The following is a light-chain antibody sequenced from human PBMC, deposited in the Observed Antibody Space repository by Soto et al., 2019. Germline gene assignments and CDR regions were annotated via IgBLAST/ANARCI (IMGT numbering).Light chain of an antibody. J-gene: IGKJ1*01. CDR1: QSVISTY. CDR2: GAS. Sequence: EIVLTQSPGTLSLSPGERATLSCRASQSVISTYLAWYQQKPGQAPRLLIYGASSRATGIPDRFSGSGSGTDFTLTISRVEPEDCAVYYCQQYRDSLGTFGQGTKVEIK. CDR3: QQYRDSLGT. V-gene: IGKV3-20*01.